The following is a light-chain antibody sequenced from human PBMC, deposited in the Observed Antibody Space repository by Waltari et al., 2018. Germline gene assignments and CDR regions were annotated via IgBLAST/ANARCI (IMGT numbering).Light chain of an antibody. Sequence: DIVMTQSPLSLPVTPGEPASISCRSSQSLLHSNGYNSLAWYVKKPGQSPQLLIYLAYNRASGVPDRVIGSGSGTDCTLKISRVEAEDVVIYYCMQGLQIPDTFGQGTRLEIK. V-gene: IGKV2-28*01. J-gene: IGKJ5*01. CDR3: MQGLQIPDT. CDR1: QSLLHSNGYNS. CDR2: LAY.